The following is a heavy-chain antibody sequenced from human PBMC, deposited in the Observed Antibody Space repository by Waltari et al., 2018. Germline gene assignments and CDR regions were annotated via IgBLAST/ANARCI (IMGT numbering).Heavy chain of an antibody. CDR2: ICPGDSDT. Sequence: EVQLVQSGAEVNKPGEALKISCKGSGNSFTAHREPWPRHRPGKGLEWMRIICPGDSDTRYSPSFQGQVTISADKSISTADLQWSSLKASDTAMYYCARSGRRGTRGYFDLWGRGTLVTVSS. CDR3: ARSGRRGTRGYFDL. D-gene: IGHD3-10*01. J-gene: IGHJ2*01. CDR1: GNSFTAHR. V-gene: IGHV5-51*01.